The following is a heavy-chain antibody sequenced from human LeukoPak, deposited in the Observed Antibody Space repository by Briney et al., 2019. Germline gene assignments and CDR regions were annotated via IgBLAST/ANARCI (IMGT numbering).Heavy chain of an antibody. CDR2: INAGNGNT. D-gene: IGHD6-25*01. CDR1: GYSFTSYA. Sequence: AASVKVSCKASGYSFTSYALHWVRQAPGQRLEWMGWINAGNGNTEYSQRFLDRVTITRDTSASTAYMELSSLRSEDTAVYYCAREVSGLDYWGQGTLVTVSS. J-gene: IGHJ4*02. V-gene: IGHV1-3*01. CDR3: AREVSGLDY.